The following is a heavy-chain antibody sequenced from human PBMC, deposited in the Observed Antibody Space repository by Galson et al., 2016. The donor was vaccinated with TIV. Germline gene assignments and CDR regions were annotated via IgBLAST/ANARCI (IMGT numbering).Heavy chain of an antibody. Sequence: SVKVSCKASGYTFTNYDLNWVRQATGQGLEWMGWMNPNDGNTVYAQRFQGRVTMTTNTSVRTADMELSSLRSEDTAVYYCARSGDYGDYWGQGTLVTVSS. CDR2: MNPNDGNT. CDR1: GYTFTNYD. CDR3: ARSGDYGDY. J-gene: IGHJ4*02. D-gene: IGHD4-17*01. V-gene: IGHV1-8*02.